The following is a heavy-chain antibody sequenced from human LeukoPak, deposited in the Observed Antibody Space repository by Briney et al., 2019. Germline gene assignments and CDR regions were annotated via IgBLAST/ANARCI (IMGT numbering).Heavy chain of an antibody. CDR1: GGTFSSYA. J-gene: IGHJ3*02. D-gene: IGHD6-13*01. CDR2: IIPTFGTA. CDR3: ARELAAAGVDAFDI. Sequence: SVKVSCKASGGTFSSYAISWVRQAPGQGLEWMGGIIPTFGTANYAQKFQGRVTITADKSTSTAYMELSSLRSEDTAVYYCARELAAAGVDAFDIWGQGTMVTVSS. V-gene: IGHV1-69*06.